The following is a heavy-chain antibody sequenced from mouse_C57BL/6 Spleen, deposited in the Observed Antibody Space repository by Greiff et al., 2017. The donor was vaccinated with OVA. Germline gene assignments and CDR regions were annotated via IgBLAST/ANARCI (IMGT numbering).Heavy chain of an antibody. J-gene: IGHJ1*03. D-gene: IGHD1-1*01. CDR3: ARDITTVVATDWYFDV. Sequence: DVHLVESGGGLVKPGGSLKLSCAASGFTFSDYGMHWVRQAPEKGLEWVAYISSGSSTIYYADTVKGRFTISRDNAKNTLFLQMTSLRSEDTAMYYCARDITTVVATDWYFDVWGTGTTVTVSS. CDR1: GFTFSDYG. V-gene: IGHV5-17*01. CDR2: ISSGSSTI.